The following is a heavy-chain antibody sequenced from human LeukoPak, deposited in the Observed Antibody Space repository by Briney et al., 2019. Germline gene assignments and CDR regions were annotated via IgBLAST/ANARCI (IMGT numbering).Heavy chain of an antibody. Sequence: SVKVSCKASGGTFSSYAISWVRQAPGQGLEWMGRIIPIFGTANYAQKFQGRVTITTDESTSTAHMELSSLRSEDTAVYYCAGVGSYYFDYWGQGTLVTVSS. D-gene: IGHD1-26*01. CDR1: GGTFSSYA. CDR3: AGVGSYYFDY. J-gene: IGHJ4*02. V-gene: IGHV1-69*05. CDR2: IIPIFGTA.